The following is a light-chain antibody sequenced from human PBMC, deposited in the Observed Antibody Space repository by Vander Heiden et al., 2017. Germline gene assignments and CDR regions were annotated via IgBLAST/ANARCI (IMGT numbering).Light chain of an antibody. V-gene: IGLV3-27*01. Sequence: SYELIQPSSVSVSPGQTARSTCSGDVLTKKYGRWFQQTPGQAPVMVSEKDDERPSGMPERGSGSNSGTKVTLPTSGAQLKNKSDVDCLCTAENNVVVCGGGTKLT. J-gene: IGLJ3*02. CDR2: KDD. CDR1: VLTKKY. CDR3: LCTAENNVVV.